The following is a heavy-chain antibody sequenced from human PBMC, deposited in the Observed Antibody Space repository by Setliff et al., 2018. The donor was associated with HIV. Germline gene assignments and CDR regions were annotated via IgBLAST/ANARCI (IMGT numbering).Heavy chain of an antibody. CDR1: GFTFSSYG. V-gene: IGHV3-23*01. Sequence: PGGSLRLSCAASGFTFSSYGMSWVRQAPERGLEWVSAISGSGDNTNYADSVKGRFTISRDDSKNTLYLQMTSLRAEDTAVYYCAKSAFGGVSPFDYWGQGTLVTVSS. CDR2: ISGSGDNT. CDR3: AKSAFGGVSPFDY. J-gene: IGHJ4*02. D-gene: IGHD3-16*01.